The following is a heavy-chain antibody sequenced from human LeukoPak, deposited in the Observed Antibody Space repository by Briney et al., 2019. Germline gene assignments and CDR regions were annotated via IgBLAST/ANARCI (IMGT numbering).Heavy chain of an antibody. CDR2: IYYSGSP. J-gene: IGHJ4*02. V-gene: IGHV4-59*01. D-gene: IGHD3-22*01. CDR3: ARGPYYYDSSGYYRVIYYFDY. CDR1: GGSIKSYY. Sequence: SETLSLTCTVSGGSIKSYYWNWIRQPPGKGLELIGYIYYSGSPTYNPSLKSRVTISVDTSKNQFSLKLSSVTAADTAVYYCARGPYYYDSSGYYRVIYYFDYWGQGTLVTVSS.